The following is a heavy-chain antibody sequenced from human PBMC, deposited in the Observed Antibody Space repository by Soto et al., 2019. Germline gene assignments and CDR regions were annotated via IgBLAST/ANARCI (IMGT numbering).Heavy chain of an antibody. CDR3: AKGLSNTMFGVDTLFDY. V-gene: IGHV3-23*01. CDR1: GFNFNNYA. CDR2: ISGNGGYT. D-gene: IGHD3-3*01. Sequence: VQLLESGGGLVQPGESLGLSCAASGFNFNNYAMTWVRQAPGKGLEWVSTISGNGGYTYYADSVQGRFTVSRDNSRNNLYLQMNTMEAEYTAVYYCAKGLSNTMFGVDTLFDYWGQGTPVTVSS. J-gene: IGHJ4*02.